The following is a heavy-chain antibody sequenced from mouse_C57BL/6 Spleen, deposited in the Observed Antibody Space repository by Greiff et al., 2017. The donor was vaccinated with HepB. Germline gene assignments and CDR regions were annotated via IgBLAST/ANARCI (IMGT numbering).Heavy chain of an antibody. V-gene: IGHV1-72*01. CDR2: IDPNSGGT. Sequence: QVHVKQPGAELVKPGASVKLSCKASGYTFTSYWMHWVKQRPGRGLEWIGRIDPNSGGTKYNEKFKSKATLTVDKPSSTAYMQLSSLTSEDSAVYYCARKGTTVPYAMDYWGQGTSVTVSS. J-gene: IGHJ4*01. CDR1: GYTFTSYW. CDR3: ARKGTTVPYAMDY. D-gene: IGHD1-1*01.